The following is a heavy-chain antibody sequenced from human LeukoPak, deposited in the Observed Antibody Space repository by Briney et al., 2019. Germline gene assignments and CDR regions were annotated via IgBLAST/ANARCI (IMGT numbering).Heavy chain of an antibody. CDR2: ISYDGSNK. D-gene: IGHD3/OR15-3a*01. CDR3: AKDLDSFLLGY. CDR1: GFTFSSYA. V-gene: IGHV3-30*18. Sequence: GGSLRLSCAASGFTFSSYAMSWVRQAPGKGLGWVAVISYDGSNKYYADSVKGRFTISRDNSKNTLYLQMNSLRAEDTAVYYCAKDLDSFLLGYWDQGTLVTVSS. J-gene: IGHJ4*02.